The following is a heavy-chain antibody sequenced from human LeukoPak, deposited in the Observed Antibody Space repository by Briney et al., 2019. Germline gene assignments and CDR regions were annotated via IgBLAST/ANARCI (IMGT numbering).Heavy chain of an antibody. J-gene: IGHJ4*02. CDR3: AREPYGSGTFDY. CDR2: IYYSGST. D-gene: IGHD3-10*01. CDR1: GGSISSYY. V-gene: IGHV4-59*01. Sequence: PSETLSLTCTVSGGSISSYYWSWIRQPPGKGLEWIGYIYYSGSTNYNPSLKSRVNISVDTSKNQFSLKLSSVTAADTAEYYCAREPYGSGTFDYWGQGTLVTVSA.